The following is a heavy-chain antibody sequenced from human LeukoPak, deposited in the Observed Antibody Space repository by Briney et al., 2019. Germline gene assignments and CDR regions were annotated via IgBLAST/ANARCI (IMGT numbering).Heavy chain of an antibody. V-gene: IGHV4-59*08. Sequence: KPSETLSLTCTVSGGSISSYYWSWIRQPPGKGLEWIGYIYYSGSTNYNPSLKSRVTISVDTSKNQFSLKLSSVTAADTAVYYCARNSGGVASGGLNWFDPWGQGTPVTVSS. J-gene: IGHJ5*02. CDR3: ARNSGGVASGGLNWFDP. CDR1: GGSISSYY. CDR2: IYYSGST. D-gene: IGHD4-23*01.